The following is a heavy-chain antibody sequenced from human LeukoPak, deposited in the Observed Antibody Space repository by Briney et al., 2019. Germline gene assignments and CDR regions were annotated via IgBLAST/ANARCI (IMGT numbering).Heavy chain of an antibody. CDR2: INPNSGGT. J-gene: IGHJ4*02. V-gene: IGHV1-2*02. CDR1: GYTFTGYY. D-gene: IGHD3-10*01. Sequence: ASVKVSCKASGYTFTGYYMHWVRQAPGQGLEWMGWINPNSGGTNYAQKFQGRVTMTRDTSISTAYMELSRLRSDDTAVYYCARDLFTMVRGVIITPSYWGQGTLVTVSS. CDR3: ARDLFTMVRGVIITPSY.